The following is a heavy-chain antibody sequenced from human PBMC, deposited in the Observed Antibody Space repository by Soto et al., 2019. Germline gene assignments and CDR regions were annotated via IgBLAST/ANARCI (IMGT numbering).Heavy chain of an antibody. D-gene: IGHD1-7*01. CDR1: GGSISSGDYY. Sequence: SETLSLTCTVSGGSISSGDYYWSWIRQPPGKGLEWIGYIYYSGSTYYNPSLKSRVTISVDTSKNQFSLKLSSVTAADTAVYYCASVRTTHYFDYWGQGTLVTVSS. J-gene: IGHJ4*02. V-gene: IGHV4-30-4*01. CDR2: IYYSGST. CDR3: ASVRTTHYFDY.